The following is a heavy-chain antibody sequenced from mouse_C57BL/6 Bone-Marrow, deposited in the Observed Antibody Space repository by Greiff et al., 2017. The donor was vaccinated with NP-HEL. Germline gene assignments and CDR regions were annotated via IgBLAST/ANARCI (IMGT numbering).Heavy chain of an antibody. CDR1: GFNIKDDY. Sequence: VQLQQSGAELVRPGASVKLSCTASGFNIKDDYMHWVKQRPEQGLEWIGWIDPENGDTEYASKFQGKATITADTSSNTAYLQLSSLTSEDTAVYYCSYDGYYPFAYWGQGTLVTVSA. CDR2: IDPENGDT. J-gene: IGHJ3*01. CDR3: SYDGYYPFAY. V-gene: IGHV14-4*01. D-gene: IGHD2-3*01.